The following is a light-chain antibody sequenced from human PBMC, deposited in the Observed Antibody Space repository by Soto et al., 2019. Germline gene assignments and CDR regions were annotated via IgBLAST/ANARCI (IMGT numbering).Light chain of an antibody. CDR2: AAS. V-gene: IGKV1-6*01. CDR3: LQDYNYPLT. Sequence: AIQMTQSPSYMSTSFCDRIPITCRTRQGIRNDLGWYQQKPGKAPKLLIYAASSLQSGVPSRFSGSGSGTDFTLTISSLQPEDFATYYCLQDYNYPLTFGQGTRLEIK. J-gene: IGKJ5*01. CDR1: QGIRND.